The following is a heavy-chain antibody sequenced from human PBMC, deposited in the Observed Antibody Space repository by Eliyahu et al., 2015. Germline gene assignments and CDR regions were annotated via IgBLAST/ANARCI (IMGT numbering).Heavy chain of an antibody. Sequence: DVQLLESGGGXLQPGGSLXLXXAASGFTFSXHAMSWXRQXPGKGLEWVSGISSSAGSTYYAGSVKGRFTISRDNSKSKLFLQLNSLRVEDTAIYYCAKDDTGGYMSAFHIWGQGTMVTVSS. J-gene: IGHJ3*02. V-gene: IGHV3-23*01. CDR3: AKDDTGGYMSAFHI. D-gene: IGHD1-26*01. CDR2: ISSSAGST. CDR1: GFTFSXHA.